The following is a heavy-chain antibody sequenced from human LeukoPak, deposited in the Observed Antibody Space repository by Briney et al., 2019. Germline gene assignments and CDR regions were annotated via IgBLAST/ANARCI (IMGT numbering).Heavy chain of an antibody. CDR2: ISGNGGST. Sequence: GGSLRLSYAASGFTFSSYAMSWVRQAPGKGLEWVSAISGNGGSTYYADSVKGRFAISRDTSKNTLYLQMNSLRAEDTAVYYCAKVGPSLVRGLIRGGARYYYNYMDVWGKGTTVTISS. J-gene: IGHJ6*03. CDR3: AKVGPSLVRGLIRGGARYYYNYMDV. D-gene: IGHD3-10*01. V-gene: IGHV3-23*01. CDR1: GFTFSSYA.